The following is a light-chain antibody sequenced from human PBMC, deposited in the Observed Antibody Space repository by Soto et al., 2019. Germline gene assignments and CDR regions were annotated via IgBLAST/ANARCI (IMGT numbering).Light chain of an antibody. CDR1: QGISSV. J-gene: IGKJ2*01. V-gene: IGKV1-13*02. Sequence: AIPLTQSPSSLSASVGDRVTITCRASQGISSVLAWYQQKPGKAPKLLIYDASSLESGVPSRFSGSGSGTDFTLTISSLQPEDFATYYWQQFNSYPQTFGQGTKLEIK. CDR3: QQFNSYPQT. CDR2: DAS.